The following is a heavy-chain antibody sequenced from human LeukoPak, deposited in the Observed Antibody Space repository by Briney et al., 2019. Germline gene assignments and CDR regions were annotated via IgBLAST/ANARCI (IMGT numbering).Heavy chain of an antibody. CDR3: ARGYVAAARLWDY. D-gene: IGHD6-13*01. V-gene: IGHV4-34*01. CDR2: INHSGST. J-gene: IGHJ4*02. CDR1: GGSFNGYY. Sequence: KPSETLSLTCAVYGGSFNGYYWSWIRQPPGKGLEWIGEINHSGSTNYNPSLKSRVTISVDTSKNQFSLKRSSVTAADTAVYYCARGYVAAARLWDYWGQGTPVTVSS.